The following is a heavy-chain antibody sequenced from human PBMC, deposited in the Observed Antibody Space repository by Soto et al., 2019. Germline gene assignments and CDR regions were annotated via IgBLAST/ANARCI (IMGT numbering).Heavy chain of an antibody. J-gene: IGHJ5*02. Sequence: QVQLVQSGAEVKRPGSSVKVSCQTSGGTFRTYTINWVRQARGQGLEWMGRIITILDEANYAQKVQGRVMITAYKSTSTAQMELRSRRSEDTAVYFCARSIREDIGVAGSKDIWFDPWGQETLVTVSS. CDR3: ARSIREDIGVAGSKDIWFDP. CDR1: GGTFRTYT. D-gene: IGHD6-19*01. V-gene: IGHV1-69*02. CDR2: IITILDEA.